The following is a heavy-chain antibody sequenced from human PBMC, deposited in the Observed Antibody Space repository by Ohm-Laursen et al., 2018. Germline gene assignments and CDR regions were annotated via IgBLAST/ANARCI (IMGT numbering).Heavy chain of an antibody. CDR1: GGSFSGYS. Sequence: GTLSLTCTVYGGSFSGYSWNWIRQPPGKGLEWIGQINHSGSTNYNPSLKSRVTISVDTSKNQFSLKLNSVTAADTAVYYCARYTAPKYYYGMDVWGQGATVTVSS. CDR2: INHSGST. CDR3: ARYTAPKYYYGMDV. J-gene: IGHJ6*02. V-gene: IGHV4-34*01. D-gene: IGHD1-1*01.